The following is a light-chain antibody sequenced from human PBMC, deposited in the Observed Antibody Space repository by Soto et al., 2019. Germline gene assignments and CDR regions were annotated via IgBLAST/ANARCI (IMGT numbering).Light chain of an antibody. CDR3: QQYNNWRSIT. V-gene: IGKV3D-15*01. CDR1: QSVRSH. Sequence: EIVMTQSPATLSVSPGERSTLSCSASQSVRSHLAWYQQTPGQAPRLFIYDIFTRATGVPIRISGSGSGTEFTLTISSLQSEDFAFYACQQYNNWRSITFGQGTRLENK. CDR2: DIF. J-gene: IGKJ5*01.